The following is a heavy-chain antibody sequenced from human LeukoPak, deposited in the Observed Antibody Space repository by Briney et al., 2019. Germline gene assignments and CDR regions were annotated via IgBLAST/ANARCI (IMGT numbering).Heavy chain of an antibody. CDR3: ARRGYYYGSGRVMVED. CDR1: GGSISSYY. CDR2: IYYSGST. V-gene: IGHV4-59*08. D-gene: IGHD3-10*01. Sequence: SETLSLTCTVSGGSISSYYWSWIRQPPGKGLEWIGYIYYSGSTNYNPSLKSRVTISVDTSKNQFSLKLSSVTAADTAVYYCARRGYYYGSGRVMVEDWGQGTLVTVSS. J-gene: IGHJ4*02.